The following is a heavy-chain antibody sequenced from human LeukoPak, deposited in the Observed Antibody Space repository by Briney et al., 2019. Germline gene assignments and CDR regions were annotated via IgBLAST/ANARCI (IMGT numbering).Heavy chain of an antibody. V-gene: IGHV3-49*04. Sequence: GGSLRLSCTVSGFNFGGYAINWVRQAPGQGLEWVGFIRSKALYGTREYAASVEGRFTISRDDSKGIAYLQMNALKIEDTAVYYCARDNVNTYAPDYWGQGTLVTVSS. CDR2: IRSKALYGTR. CDR3: ARDNVNTYAPDY. CDR1: GFNFGGYA. J-gene: IGHJ4*02. D-gene: IGHD5-18*01.